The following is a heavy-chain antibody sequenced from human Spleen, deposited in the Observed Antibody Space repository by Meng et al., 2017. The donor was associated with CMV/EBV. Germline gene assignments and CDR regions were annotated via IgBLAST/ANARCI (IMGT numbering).Heavy chain of an antibody. D-gene: IGHD3-3*01. J-gene: IGHJ4*02. CDR3: ARDPGRGLMEWLLGDY. CDR2: INSFNGNT. Sequence: ASVKVSCKASGYTFTTYGFSWVRQAPGQGLEWMGWINSFNGNTNYAQKFQGRVTITTDTSTSTAYMELRSLRSDDTAVYYGARDPGRGLMEWLLGDYWGQGTLVTVSS. CDR1: GYTFTTYG. V-gene: IGHV1-18*01.